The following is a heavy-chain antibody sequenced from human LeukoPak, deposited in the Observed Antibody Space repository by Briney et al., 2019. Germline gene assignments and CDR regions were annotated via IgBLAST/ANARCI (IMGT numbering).Heavy chain of an antibody. V-gene: IGHV3-23*01. J-gene: IGHJ4*02. Sequence: PGGSLRLSCATSGFSFSSYAMSWVRQAPGKGLEWVSAMSSSDDGRYCAASVRGRFTISRDNSKNTLYLQMNSLRAEDTAVYYCAKGVVVAPDVTPFDYWGQGTLVTVSS. CDR3: AKGVVVAPDVTPFDY. CDR1: GFSFSSYA. CDR2: MSSSDDGR. D-gene: IGHD2-2*01.